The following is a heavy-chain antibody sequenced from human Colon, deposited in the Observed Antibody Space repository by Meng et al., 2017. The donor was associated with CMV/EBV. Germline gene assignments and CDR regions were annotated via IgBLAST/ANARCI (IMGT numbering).Heavy chain of an antibody. CDR3: ARDRQRPGYFDSRLYGLDV. D-gene: IGHD3-22*01. CDR2: VDYGGAT. CDR1: GGSIKRSPYY. V-gene: IGHV4-39*07. J-gene: IGHJ6*02. Sequence: SETLSLTCTDSGGSIKRSPYYWGWIRQSPGKGLEWIGSVDYGGATYHNPSLKSRVTITVDTSTNQFSLQLTSVTAADTAIYYCARDRQRPGYFDSRLYGLDVWGQGTTVTVSS.